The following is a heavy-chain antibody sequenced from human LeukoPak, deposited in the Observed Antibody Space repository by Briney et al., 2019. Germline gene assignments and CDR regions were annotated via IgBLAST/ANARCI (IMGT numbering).Heavy chain of an antibody. Sequence: GRSLRLSCAASGFTFSTYGMHWVRQAPGKGLEWLAVIWYDGSNKYYADSVKDRFTISRDNSKNTLYLQMNSLTAEDTAVYYCARGTGGIVLAGEFFDYWGQGTLVTVSS. CDR3: ARGTGGIVLAGEFFDY. D-gene: IGHD6-19*01. CDR2: IWYDGSNK. V-gene: IGHV3-33*01. CDR1: GFTFSTYG. J-gene: IGHJ4*02.